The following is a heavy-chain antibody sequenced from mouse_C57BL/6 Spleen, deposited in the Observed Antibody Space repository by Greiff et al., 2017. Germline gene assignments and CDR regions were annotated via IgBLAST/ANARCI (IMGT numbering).Heavy chain of an antibody. V-gene: IGHV1-50*01. CDR1: GYTFTSYW. CDR3: ATSTAQAFFDY. CDR2: IDPSDSYT. Sequence: VQLQQPGAELVKPGASVKLSCKASGYTFTSYWMQWVKQRPGQGLEWIGEIDPSDSYTNYNQKFKGKATLTVDTSSSTAYMQLSSLTSEDSAVYYCATSTAQAFFDYWGQGTTLTVSS. J-gene: IGHJ2*01. D-gene: IGHD3-2*02.